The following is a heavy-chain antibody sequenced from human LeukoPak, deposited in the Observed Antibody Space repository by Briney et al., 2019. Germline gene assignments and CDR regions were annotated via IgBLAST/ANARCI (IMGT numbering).Heavy chain of an antibody. J-gene: IGHJ4*02. D-gene: IGHD2-2*01. V-gene: IGHV3-48*02. CDR1: GFTFSSHS. Sequence: GGSLRLSCAASGFTFSSHSMSWVRQAPGKGLEWVSYISSGSDTIYYVDSVKGRFTISRDNAKNSLYLQMNSLRDEDTAVYYCARKYEQTWGQGTLVTVSS. CDR2: ISSGSDTI. CDR3: ARKYEQT.